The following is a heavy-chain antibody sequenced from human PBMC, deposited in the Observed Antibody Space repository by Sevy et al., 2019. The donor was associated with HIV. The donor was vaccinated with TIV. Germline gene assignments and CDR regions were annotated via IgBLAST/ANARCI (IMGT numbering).Heavy chain of an antibody. CDR2: IYTSGST. CDR1: GGSISSYY. D-gene: IGHD2-15*01. CDR3: AGEVGGYCSGGNCYWDY. Sequence: SETLSLTCTVSGGSISSYYWNWIRQPAGKGLEWIGRIYTSGSTNYNPSLKSRVTMSLDTSKNQFSLKLSSVTAADTAVYYCAGEVGGYCSGGNCYWDYWGRGTLVTVSS. J-gene: IGHJ4*02. V-gene: IGHV4-4*07.